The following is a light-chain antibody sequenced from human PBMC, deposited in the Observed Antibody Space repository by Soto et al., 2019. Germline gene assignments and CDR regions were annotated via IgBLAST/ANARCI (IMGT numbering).Light chain of an antibody. V-gene: IGLV2-11*01. CDR3: CSYSGSYTFVV. CDR2: DVT. CDR1: SSDIGGYSF. Sequence: QSVLTQPRSVSGSPGQSVTISCTGTSSDIGGYSFVSWYQQHPGKAPKLIICDVTERPSGVPDRFAGSKSGNTASLTISGLQAEDEADYYCCSYSGSYTFVVFGGGTKVTVL. J-gene: IGLJ2*01.